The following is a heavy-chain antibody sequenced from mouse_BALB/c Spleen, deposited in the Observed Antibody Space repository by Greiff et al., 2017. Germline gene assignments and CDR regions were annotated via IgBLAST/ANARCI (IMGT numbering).Heavy chain of an antibody. CDR2: ISSGGSYT. CDR3: TRARKDYAMDY. CDR1: GFTFSSYT. J-gene: IGHJ4*01. V-gene: IGHV5-6-4*01. Sequence: EVQRVESGGGLVKPGGSLKLSCAASGFTFSSYTMSWVRQTPEKRLEWVATISSGGSYTYYPDSVKGRFTISRDNAKNTLYLQMSSLKSEDTAMYYCTRARKDYAMDYWGQGTSVTVSS.